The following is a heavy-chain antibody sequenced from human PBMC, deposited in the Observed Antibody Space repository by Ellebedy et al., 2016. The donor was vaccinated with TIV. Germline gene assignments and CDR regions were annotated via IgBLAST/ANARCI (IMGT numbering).Heavy chain of an antibody. V-gene: IGHV4-39*01. D-gene: IGHD4-17*01. J-gene: IGHJ5*02. Sequence: MPSETLSLTCTVPGDSISSSVYYWGWIRQPPGKGLEWIWCFSQSGSTYYNPSLTSRVTISVDTSKNLFSLKLSSVTAAETAIFYCARHSTVTTIGTWGQGALVTVSS. CDR3: ARHSTVTTIGT. CDR1: GDSISSSVYY. CDR2: FSQSGST.